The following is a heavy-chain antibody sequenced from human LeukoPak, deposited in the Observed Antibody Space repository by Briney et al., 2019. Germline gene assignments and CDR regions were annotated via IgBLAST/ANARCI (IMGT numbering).Heavy chain of an antibody. CDR1: GFNFSSHA. D-gene: IGHD3-3*01. V-gene: IGHV3-23*01. CDR2: INGSGGST. Sequence: GSLRLSCAASGFNFSSHAMSWVRQAPGKGLEWVSDINGSGGSTYYADSVKGRFTISRDNSKNTLYLLMNSLRAEDTAVYYCAKSLLRPGYWGQGTLVTVSS. J-gene: IGHJ4*02. CDR3: AKSLLRPGY.